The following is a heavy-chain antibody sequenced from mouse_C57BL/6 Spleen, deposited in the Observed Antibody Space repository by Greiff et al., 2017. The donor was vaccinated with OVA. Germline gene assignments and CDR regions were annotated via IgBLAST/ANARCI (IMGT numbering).Heavy chain of an antibody. J-gene: IGHJ1*03. CDR1: GFTFSSYA. D-gene: IGHD2-10*02. Sequence: DVKLVESGGGLVKPGGSLKLSCAASGFTFSSYAMPWVRQTPEKRLEWVATISDGGSYTYYPDNVKGRFTISRDNAKNNLYLQMSHLKSEVTAMYYCARDPYGNYRYFDVWGTGTTVTVSS. V-gene: IGHV5-4*01. CDR2: ISDGGSYT. CDR3: ARDPYGNYRYFDV.